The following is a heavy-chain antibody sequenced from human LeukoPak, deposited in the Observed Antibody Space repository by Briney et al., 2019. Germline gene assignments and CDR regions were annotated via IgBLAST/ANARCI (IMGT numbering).Heavy chain of an antibody. CDR2: IYYSGST. CDR3: ARLGGSGRAGLYYFDY. D-gene: IGHD3-10*01. CDR1: GGSISSSSYY. J-gene: IGHJ4*02. V-gene: IGHV4-39*01. Sequence: SETLSLTCTVSGGSISSSSYYWGWIRQPPGKGLEWIGSIYYSGSTYYNPSLKSRVTISVDTSKNQFSLKLSSVTAADTAVYYCARLGGSGRAGLYYFDYWGQGTLVTVSS.